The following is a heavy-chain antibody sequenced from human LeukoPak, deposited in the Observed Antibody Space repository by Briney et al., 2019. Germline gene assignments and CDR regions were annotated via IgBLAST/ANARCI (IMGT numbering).Heavy chain of an antibody. CDR2: ISGSGGNT. V-gene: IGHV3-23*01. CDR1: GFTFSTYV. J-gene: IGHJ3*02. Sequence: PGGSLRLSCAASGFTFSTYVMSWVRQAPGKGLEWVSGISGSGGNTYYADSVKGRFTISRDNSKNTLYLQMNSLRAEDTAVYYCAKCSGIAAAGLLDAFDIWGQGTTVTVSS. D-gene: IGHD6-13*01. CDR3: AKCSGIAAAGLLDAFDI.